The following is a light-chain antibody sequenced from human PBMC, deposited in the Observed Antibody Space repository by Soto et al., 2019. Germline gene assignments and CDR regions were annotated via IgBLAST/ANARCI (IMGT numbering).Light chain of an antibody. CDR3: YSYAGSFTWV. CDR2: EVT. V-gene: IGLV2-11*01. J-gene: IGLJ3*02. Sequence: QSVLTQPRSVSGSPGQSVTISCTGTSNDVGGYNFVSWYQQHPGKAPKLMISEVTNRPSGVSIRFSGSKSGNTASLTISGLQADDKGDYYCYSYAGSFTWVFGEGTKVTVL. CDR1: SNDVGGYNF.